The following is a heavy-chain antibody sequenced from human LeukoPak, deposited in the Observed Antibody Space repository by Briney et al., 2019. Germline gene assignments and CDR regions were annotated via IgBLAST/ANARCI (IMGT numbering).Heavy chain of an antibody. CDR2: IYHSGST. D-gene: IGHD6-13*01. V-gene: IGHV4-38-2*02. CDR1: GYSISSGYY. J-gene: IGHJ6*03. Sequence: SETLSLTCTVSGYSISSGYYWGWIRQPPGKGLEWIGSIYHSGSTYYNPSLKSRVTISVDTSKNQFSLKLSSVTAADTAVYYCARDSSSWKYYYYMDVWGKGTTVTVSS. CDR3: ARDSSSWKYYYYMDV.